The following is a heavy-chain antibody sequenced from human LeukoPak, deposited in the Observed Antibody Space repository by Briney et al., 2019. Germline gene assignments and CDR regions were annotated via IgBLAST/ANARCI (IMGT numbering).Heavy chain of an antibody. V-gene: IGHV4-4*07. J-gene: IGHJ3*02. CDR1: GGSISSYY. CDR3: ARAEKQVALDAFDI. CDR2: INTSGST. Sequence: PSETLSLTCTVSGGSISSYYWSWIRQSAGKGLEWIGRINTSGSTNYNPSLKSRVTMSLDTSKNQLSLKLRSVTAADTAVYYCARAEKQVALDAFDIWGRGTMVTVSS.